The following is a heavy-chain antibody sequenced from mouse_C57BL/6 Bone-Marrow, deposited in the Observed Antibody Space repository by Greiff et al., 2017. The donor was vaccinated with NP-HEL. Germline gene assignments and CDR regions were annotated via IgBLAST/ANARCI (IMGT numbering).Heavy chain of an antibody. V-gene: IGHV5-6*01. D-gene: IGHD2-4*01. CDR2: ISSGGSYT. J-gene: IGHJ3*01. CDR1: GFTFSSYG. CDR3: ARQYYDWFAY. Sequence: EVQLVESGGDLVKPGGSLKLSCAASGFTFSSYGMSWVRQTPDKRLEWVATISSGGSYTYYPDSVKGRFTISRDNAKNTLYLQRSSLKSEDTAMYYCARQYYDWFAYWGQGTLVTVSA.